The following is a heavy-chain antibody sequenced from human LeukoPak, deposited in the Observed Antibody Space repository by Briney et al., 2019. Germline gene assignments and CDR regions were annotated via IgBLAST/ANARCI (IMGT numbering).Heavy chain of an antibody. J-gene: IGHJ4*02. CDR2: INWNGGST. CDR3: ARDRNTGSSYENLFEY. CDR1: GFTFSNYW. Sequence: PGGSLRLSCAASGFTFSNYWMHWVRQAPGKGLEWVSGINWNGGSTGYADSVKGRFTISRDNAKNTLYLQMNSLRAEDTSVYYCARDRNTGSSYENLFEYWGQGSLVTVSS. V-gene: IGHV3-74*01. D-gene: IGHD1-26*01.